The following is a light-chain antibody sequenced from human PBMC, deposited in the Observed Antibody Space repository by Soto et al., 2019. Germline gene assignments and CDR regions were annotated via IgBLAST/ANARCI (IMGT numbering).Light chain of an antibody. CDR1: QGISSA. V-gene: IGKV1-13*02. CDR2: DAS. Sequence: AIQLTQSPSSLSASVGDRVTITCRASQGISSALAWYQQQPGKAPKSLIYDASSLDSGVPSRFSGSGSGTDFILTISSLQPEDFATYYCQQFNSYPLTCGGGTREEIK. J-gene: IGKJ4*01. CDR3: QQFNSYPLT.